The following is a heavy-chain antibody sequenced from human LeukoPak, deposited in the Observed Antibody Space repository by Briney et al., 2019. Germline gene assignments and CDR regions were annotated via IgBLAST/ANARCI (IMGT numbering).Heavy chain of an antibody. CDR3: ARPCGGDCYRNDAFDI. V-gene: IGHV4-59*01. CDR2: IYYSGSS. Sequence: SETLSLTCTVSGGSISSYYWSWIRQPPGKGLEWIGYIYYSGSSNYNPSLKSRVTISVDTSKNQFSLKLSSVTAADTAVYYCARPCGGDCYRNDAFDIWGQGTMVTVSS. CDR1: GGSISSYY. J-gene: IGHJ3*02. D-gene: IGHD2-21*01.